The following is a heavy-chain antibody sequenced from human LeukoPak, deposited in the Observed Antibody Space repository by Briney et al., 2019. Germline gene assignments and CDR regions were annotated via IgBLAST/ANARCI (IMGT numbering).Heavy chain of an antibody. CDR2: ISGSGGST. D-gene: IGHD6-13*01. CDR3: ASQPGYRSSWAYYYYGMDV. Sequence: GGSLRLSCSASGFTFSTYWMSWVRQAPGKGLEWVSAISGSGGSTYYADSVKGRFTISRDNSKNTLYLQMNSLRAEDTAVYYCASQPGYRSSWAYYYYGMDVWGQGTTVTVSS. CDR1: GFTFSTYW. J-gene: IGHJ6*02. V-gene: IGHV3-23*01.